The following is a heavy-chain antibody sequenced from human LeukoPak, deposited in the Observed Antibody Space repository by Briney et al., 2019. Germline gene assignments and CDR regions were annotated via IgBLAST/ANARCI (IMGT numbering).Heavy chain of an antibody. J-gene: IGHJ3*02. Sequence: GESLKISCKGSGYSFTSYWIGWVRQMPGKGLEWMGIIYPGASDPRYSPSFQAQVPSSAAKSISPASLNWSSLKASDTAMYYCARLRYYDSSGYSYALDIWGQGTIFTVSS. V-gene: IGHV5-51*03. CDR3: ARLRYYDSSGYSYALDI. CDR2: IYPGASDP. CDR1: GYSFTSYW. D-gene: IGHD3-22*01.